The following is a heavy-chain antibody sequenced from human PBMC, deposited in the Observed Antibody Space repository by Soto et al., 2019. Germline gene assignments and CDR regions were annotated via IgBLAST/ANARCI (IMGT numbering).Heavy chain of an antibody. D-gene: IGHD4-17*01. J-gene: IGHJ3*02. CDR3: AKALKLRPDAFDI. Sequence: EVQLLESGGGLVQPGGSLRLSCAASGFTFSSYAMSWVRQAPGKGLEWVSAISGSGGSTYYADSVKGRFTISRDNSTNTLYLQMNSLRAEDTAVYYCAKALKLRPDAFDIWGQGTMVTVSS. V-gene: IGHV3-23*01. CDR2: ISGSGGST. CDR1: GFTFSSYA.